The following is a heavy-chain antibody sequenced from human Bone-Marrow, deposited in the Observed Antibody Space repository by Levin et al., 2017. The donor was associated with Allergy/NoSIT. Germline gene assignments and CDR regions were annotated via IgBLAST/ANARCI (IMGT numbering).Heavy chain of an antibody. D-gene: IGHD5-18*01. J-gene: IGHJ6*02. CDR3: AKTRGYSFGYSGDHGMDV. CDR1: GFTFSSYA. CDR2: ISASGGTR. Sequence: ASVKVSCAASGFTFSSYALSWVRQAPGKGLEWVSGISASGGTRHYADSVKGRSTITRDKSKSTLYLQMNSLRAEDTAVYYCAKTRGYSFGYSGDHGMDVWGQGTTVTVSS. V-gene: IGHV3-23*01.